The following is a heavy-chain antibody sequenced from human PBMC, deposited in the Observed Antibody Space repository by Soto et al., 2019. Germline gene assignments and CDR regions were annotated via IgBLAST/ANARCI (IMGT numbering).Heavy chain of an antibody. CDR2: VSRTGTYT. D-gene: IGHD3-16*01. Sequence: EVQLLESGGDVVRPGGSLRLSCAASGFTFSSYRMGWVRQAPGKGLEWVAGVSRTGTYTFYADSARGRFAISRDNSRDTVDLYMNALRGDDTAVYFYVTYTVTGDMGECWGQGDLVAVSS. V-gene: IGHV3-23*01. CDR3: VTYTVTGDMGEC. CDR1: GFTFSSYR. J-gene: IGHJ1*01.